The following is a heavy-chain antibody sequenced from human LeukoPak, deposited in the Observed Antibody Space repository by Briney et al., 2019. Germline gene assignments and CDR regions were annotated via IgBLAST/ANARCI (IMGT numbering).Heavy chain of an antibody. CDR2: ISAYNGNT. Sequence: ASVKVSCKASGYTFTNYGISWVRQAPGQGLEWMGWISAYNGNTNYAQKLQGRVAMTPDTSTSTAYMELRSLRSEDTAVYHCARDRGAYCGGACYSAWDWGQGTLVTVSS. J-gene: IGHJ4*02. V-gene: IGHV1-18*01. CDR1: GYTFTNYG. D-gene: IGHD2-21*02. CDR3: ARDRGAYCGGACYSAWD.